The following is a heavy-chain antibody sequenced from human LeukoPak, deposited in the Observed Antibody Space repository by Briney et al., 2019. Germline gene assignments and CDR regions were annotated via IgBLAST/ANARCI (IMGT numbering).Heavy chain of an antibody. V-gene: IGHV3-21*01. CDR1: GFTFSTYS. CDR2: ITGSSSYI. CDR3: AGMRTGMISSSWQEA. Sequence: GGSLRLSCAASGFTFSTYSMNWVRQAPGKGLEWVSSITGSSSYIFYADSVKGRFTISRDNARNSLFLQMNSLRAEDTAVYYCAGMRTGMISSSWQEAWGQGTLVTVSS. J-gene: IGHJ5*02. D-gene: IGHD6-13*01.